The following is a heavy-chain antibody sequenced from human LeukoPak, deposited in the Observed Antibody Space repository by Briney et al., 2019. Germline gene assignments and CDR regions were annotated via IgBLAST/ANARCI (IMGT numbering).Heavy chain of an antibody. CDR3: ARDLLGYSYGYVHNWNYGGDAFDI. J-gene: IGHJ3*02. D-gene: IGHD5-18*01. V-gene: IGHV1-8*01. CDR1: GYTFTSYD. CDR2: MNPNSGNT. Sequence: GASVKVSCKASGYTFTSYDINWVRQATGQGLEWMGWMNPNSGNTGYAQKFQGRVTMTEDTSTDTAYMELSRLRSDDTAVYYCARDLLGYSYGYVHNWNYGGDAFDIWGQGTMVTVSS.